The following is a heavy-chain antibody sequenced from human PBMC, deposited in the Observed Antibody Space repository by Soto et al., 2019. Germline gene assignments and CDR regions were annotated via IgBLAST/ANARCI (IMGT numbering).Heavy chain of an antibody. J-gene: IGHJ6*02. CDR2: ISAYNGNT. Sequence: ASVKVSCKASGYTFTSYGISWVRQAPGQGLEWMGWISAYNGNTNYAQKLQGRVTMTTDTSTSTAYMELRSLRSDDTAVYYCAREPADWYYYYYGMDVWGQGTTVTVSS. D-gene: IGHD3-9*01. CDR3: AREPADWYYYYYGMDV. V-gene: IGHV1-18*01. CDR1: GYTFTSYG.